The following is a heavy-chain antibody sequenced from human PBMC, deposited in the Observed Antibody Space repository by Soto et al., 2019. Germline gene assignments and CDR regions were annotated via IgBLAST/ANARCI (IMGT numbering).Heavy chain of an antibody. D-gene: IGHD3-10*01. V-gene: IGHV4-31*03. CDR1: GGSISSGGYY. CDR2: IYYIGST. J-gene: IGHJ6*02. Sequence: SETLSLTCTVSGGSISSGGYYWSWIRQHPGKGLEWIGYIYYIGSTYYNPSLKSRVSISLDTSKNQFSLKLSSVTAADTAVYYCARDLRFRGFYVMAVWGQGTTVTVSS. CDR3: ARDLRFRGFYVMAV.